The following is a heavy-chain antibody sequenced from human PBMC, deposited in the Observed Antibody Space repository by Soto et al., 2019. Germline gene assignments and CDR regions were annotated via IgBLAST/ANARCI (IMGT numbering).Heavy chain of an antibody. D-gene: IGHD2-2*01. Sequence: EVQLVESGGGLVQPGGSLRLSCAASGFTFSTYWMSWVRQAPGKGLEWVANIKQDGSEKYYVDYVKGRFTISRDNAKNSLYLQMNTLRAEDTAVYYCATARGYCSSNRCRHAFDIWGQGTMVTVSS. J-gene: IGHJ3*02. CDR3: ATARGYCSSNRCRHAFDI. CDR2: IKQDGSEK. CDR1: GFTFSTYW. V-gene: IGHV3-7*01.